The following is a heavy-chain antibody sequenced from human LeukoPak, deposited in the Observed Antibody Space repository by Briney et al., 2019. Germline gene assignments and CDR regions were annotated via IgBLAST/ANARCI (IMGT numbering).Heavy chain of an antibody. CDR3: ARDLSGIAGYTYGRGIDY. J-gene: IGHJ4*02. Sequence: PGGSLRLSCAASGFTFSRYWMSWVRQAPGKGLEWVANIKQDGSQKSYVDSVKGRFTISRDNANNLLYLQMNSLRAEDTAVYYCARDLSGIAGYTYGRGIDYWGQGTLVTVSS. D-gene: IGHD5-18*01. V-gene: IGHV3-7*01. CDR2: IKQDGSQK. CDR1: GFTFSRYW.